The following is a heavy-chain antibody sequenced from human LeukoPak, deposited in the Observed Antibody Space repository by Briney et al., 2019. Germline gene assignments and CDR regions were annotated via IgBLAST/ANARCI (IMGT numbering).Heavy chain of an antibody. CDR2: ISWDGGST. V-gene: IGHV3-43D*03. D-gene: IGHD6-19*01. CDR1: GFTFDDYA. CDR3: AKDIRYSSGWYEERGGFDY. Sequence: GGSLRLSCAASGFTFDDYAMHWVRQAPGKGLEWVSLISWDGGSTYYADSVKGRFTISRDNSKNSLYLQMNSLRAEDTALYYCAKDIRYSSGWYEERGGFDYWGQGTLVTVSS. J-gene: IGHJ4*02.